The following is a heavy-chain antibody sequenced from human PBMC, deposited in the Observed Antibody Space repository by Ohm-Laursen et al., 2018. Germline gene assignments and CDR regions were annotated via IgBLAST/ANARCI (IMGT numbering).Heavy chain of an antibody. Sequence: SETLSLTCTVSGGSIGSYYWSWIRQPPGKGLEWIGYIYYSGSTNYNPSLKSRVTISVDTSKNQFSLKLSSVTAADTAVYYCARGLGGYDFWSGYYGPHYYYYGMDVWGQGTTVTVSS. CDR3: ARGLGGYDFWSGYYGPHYYYYGMDV. D-gene: IGHD3-3*01. J-gene: IGHJ6*02. CDR2: IYYSGST. CDR1: GGSIGSYY. V-gene: IGHV4-59*08.